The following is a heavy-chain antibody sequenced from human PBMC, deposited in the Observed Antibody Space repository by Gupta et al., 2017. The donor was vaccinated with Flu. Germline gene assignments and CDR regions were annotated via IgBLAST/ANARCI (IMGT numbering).Heavy chain of an antibody. D-gene: IGHD1-1*01. CDR3: XRGILDTGDWFDP. V-gene: IGHV1-69*01. CDR2: IIVMLNTV. CDR1: GGTLSSHP. J-gene: IGHJ5*02. Sequence: QVQLVQSGAEVKKPGSSVKVSCKASGGTLSSHPISWVRQAPGQGLEWMGGIIVMLNTVSYAQKFQGRVTIIADESTNTAYMEVSSLRSXDXAVYFCXRGILDTGDWFDPWGQGTLVTVSS.